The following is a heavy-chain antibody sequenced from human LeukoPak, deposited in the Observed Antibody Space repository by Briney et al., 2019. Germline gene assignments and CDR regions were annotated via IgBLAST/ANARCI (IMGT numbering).Heavy chain of an antibody. J-gene: IGHJ3*02. Sequence: GGSLRLSCAASGFTFSDYYMSWIRQAPGKGLEWVSYISGSGRTIFYADSVKGRVSISRDNAKNSLYLQVNSLRAEDTAVYYCSRVVYCSGGSCHIFAFDIWGQGTMVTVSS. CDR3: SRVVYCSGGSCHIFAFDI. V-gene: IGHV3-11*01. CDR2: ISGSGRTI. CDR1: GFTFSDYY. D-gene: IGHD2-15*01.